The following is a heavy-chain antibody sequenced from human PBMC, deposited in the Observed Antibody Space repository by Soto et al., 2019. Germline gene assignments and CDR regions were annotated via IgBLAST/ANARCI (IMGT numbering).Heavy chain of an antibody. CDR3: ARSLYCSGGSCPTDYYYYYYMDV. Sequence: LSLTCTVSGGSISSSSYYWGWIRQPPGKGLEWIGSNYYSGSTYYNPSLKSRVTISVDTSKNQFSLKLSSVTAADTAVYYCARSLYCSGGSCPTDYYYYYYMDVWGKGTTVTVSS. V-gene: IGHV4-39*01. J-gene: IGHJ6*03. D-gene: IGHD2-15*01. CDR1: GGSISSSSYY. CDR2: NYYSGST.